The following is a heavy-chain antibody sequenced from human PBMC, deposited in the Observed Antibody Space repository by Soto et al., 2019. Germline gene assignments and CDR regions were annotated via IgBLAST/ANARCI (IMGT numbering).Heavy chain of an antibody. CDR3: ARAPPGPLPRWVL. Sequence: PSETLALSFVVSGAYISGADSYWFWIRQSPEKGLELIVCICPTGTTYYHPSLKSRVTISVDTSRNQFSLNLTSVTAEGTAVYYCARAPPGPLPRWVLGAQGTTVPVSS. CDR1: GAYISGADSY. J-gene: IGHJ6*02. V-gene: IGHV4-30-2*06. CDR2: ICPTGTT. D-gene: IGHD3-10*01.